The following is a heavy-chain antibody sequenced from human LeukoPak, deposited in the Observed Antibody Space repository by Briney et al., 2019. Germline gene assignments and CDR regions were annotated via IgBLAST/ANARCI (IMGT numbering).Heavy chain of an antibody. Sequence: GGSLRLSCEASGFTFDDCGMSWVRQPTGKGLEWVSAITNWNGGSTGYADSVRGRFTISRDNAKNSLYLQMNSPRAEDTALYYCARCSRSSTDCYSAFDIWGQGTMVTVSS. CDR1: GFTFDDCG. CDR2: ITNWNGGST. J-gene: IGHJ3*02. D-gene: IGHD2-2*02. V-gene: IGHV3-20*04. CDR3: ARCSRSSTDCYSAFDI.